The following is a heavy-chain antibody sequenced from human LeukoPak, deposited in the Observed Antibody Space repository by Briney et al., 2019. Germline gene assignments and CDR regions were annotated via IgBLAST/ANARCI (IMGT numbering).Heavy chain of an antibody. CDR3: VRGRSSMVRGYYYYYMDV. V-gene: IGHV4-59*01. D-gene: IGHD3-10*01. CDR1: GGSISSYY. CDR2: IYYSGST. J-gene: IGHJ6*03. Sequence: SETLSLTCTVSGGSISSYYWSWIRQPPGKGLEWIGYIYYSGSTNYNPSLKSRVTISVDTSKNQFSLKLSSVTAADTAVYYCVRGRSSMVRGYYYYYMDVWGKGTTVTISS.